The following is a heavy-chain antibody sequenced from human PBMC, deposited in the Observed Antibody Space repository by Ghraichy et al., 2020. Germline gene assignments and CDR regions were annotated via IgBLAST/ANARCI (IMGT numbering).Heavy chain of an antibody. CDR3: ARDLRTITSMVRGYDYGMDV. J-gene: IGHJ6*02. V-gene: IGHV4-4*02. Sequence: SETLSLTCAVSGGSISSSNWWSWVRQPPGKGLEWIGEIYHGGSTNNNPSLKSRVTMSVDKSKNQFSLKLTSVTAADTAVYYCARDLRTITSMVRGYDYGMDVWGQGTTVTVSS. CDR1: GGSISSSNW. D-gene: IGHD3-10*01. CDR2: IYHGGST.